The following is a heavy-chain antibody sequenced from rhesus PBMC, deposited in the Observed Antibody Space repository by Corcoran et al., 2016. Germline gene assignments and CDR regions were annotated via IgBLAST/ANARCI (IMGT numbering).Heavy chain of an antibody. CDR1: GFTFSDYY. D-gene: IGHD6-25*01. V-gene: IGHV3S25*01. Sequence: EVQLVESGGGLAKRGGSLRLSCAASGFTFSDYYMAWVRQAPGKGLELVSAITSFGGRPYYAESVKGRFTISRDNSKNTLSLQMNSLRAEDTAVYYCAKAWYSGSSYYFDYWGQGVLVTVSS. CDR2: ITSFGGRP. J-gene: IGHJ4*01. CDR3: AKAWYSGSSYYFDY.